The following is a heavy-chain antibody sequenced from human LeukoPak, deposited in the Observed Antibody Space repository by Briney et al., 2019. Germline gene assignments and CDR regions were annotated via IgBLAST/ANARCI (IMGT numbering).Heavy chain of an antibody. J-gene: IGHJ4*02. CDR1: GFTFSSYS. CDR3: ARMTSRYYGAWAVDTAMYGDY. D-gene: IGHD5-18*01. Sequence: PGGSLRLSCAASGFTFSSYSMNWVRQAPGKGLEWVSSISSSSSYIYYADSVKGRFTISRDNAKNSLYLQMNSLRAEDTAVYYCARMTSRYYGAWAVDTAMYGDYWGQGTLVTVSS. CDR2: ISSSSSYI. V-gene: IGHV3-21*01.